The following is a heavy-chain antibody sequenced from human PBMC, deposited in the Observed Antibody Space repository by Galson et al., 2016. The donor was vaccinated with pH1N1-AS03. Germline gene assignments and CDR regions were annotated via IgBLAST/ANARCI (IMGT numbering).Heavy chain of an antibody. CDR1: GYTFTTYD. Sequence: SVKVSCKASGYTFTTYDINWVRQAAGQGLEWMGWMTPNNGNTGYAQRFQGRVTMTRNTSISTAYMELSGLQSGDTAVYYCARSFLGETDDWGQGTLVIVSS. D-gene: IGHD3-16*01. CDR2: MTPNNGNT. J-gene: IGHJ4*02. CDR3: ARSFLGETDD. V-gene: IGHV1-8*01.